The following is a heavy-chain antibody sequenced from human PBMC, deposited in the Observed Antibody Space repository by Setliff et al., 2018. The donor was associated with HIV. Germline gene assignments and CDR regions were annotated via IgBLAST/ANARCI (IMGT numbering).Heavy chain of an antibody. Sequence: SETLSLTCTVSGDSISNYYWSWVRQPPGKGLEWIGYIYTSGSVNYNPSLNSRVTVSVDTSKNQFSLKVNSVTAADTAVYYCARGWGHDGLDFWGQGTMVTVSS. D-gene: IGHD6-19*01. CDR3: ARGWGHDGLDF. V-gene: IGHV4-4*09. CDR1: GDSISNYY. J-gene: IGHJ3*01. CDR2: IYTSGSV.